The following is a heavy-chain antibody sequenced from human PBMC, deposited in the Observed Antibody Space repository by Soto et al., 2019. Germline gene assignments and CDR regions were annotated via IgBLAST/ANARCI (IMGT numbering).Heavy chain of an antibody. CDR1: GGSISSSSYY. D-gene: IGHD6-19*01. CDR2: IYYSGST. CDR3: ASSSGWLSYYYYGMDV. Sequence: KTSETLSLTCTVSGGSISSSSYYWGWIRQPPGKGLEWIGSIYYSGSTYYNPSLKSRVTISVDTSKNQFSLKLSSVTAADTAVYYCASSSGWLSYYYYGMDVWGQGTTVTVSS. J-gene: IGHJ6*02. V-gene: IGHV4-39*01.